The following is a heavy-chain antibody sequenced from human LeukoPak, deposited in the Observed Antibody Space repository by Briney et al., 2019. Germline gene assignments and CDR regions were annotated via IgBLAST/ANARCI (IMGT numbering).Heavy chain of an antibody. V-gene: IGHV4-30-4*08. CDR3: AGFPNWNNPVY. J-gene: IGHJ4*02. CDR2: IYYRGTT. D-gene: IGHD1/OR15-1a*01. Sequence: SQTLSLTCSVSGASISSGNYFWSWIRQSPGKGLEWIGYIYYRGTTYYNPSLKSRVIISEDPSKSQFSLELTSVTAADTAVYYCAGFPNWNNPVYWGQGTLVTVSS. CDR1: GASISSGNYF.